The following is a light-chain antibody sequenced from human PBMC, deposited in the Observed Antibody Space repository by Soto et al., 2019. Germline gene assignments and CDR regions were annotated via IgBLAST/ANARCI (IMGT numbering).Light chain of an antibody. CDR1: QSISSW. V-gene: IGKV1-5*03. Sequence: DIQMTQSPSTLSASVGDRVTITCRASQSISSWLAWYQQKPGKAPKLLIHKASILRSGVPSRFSGSGSETEFTLTISSLQPDDFATYYCQQYNTYSGTFGQGTKV. J-gene: IGKJ1*01. CDR3: QQYNTYSGT. CDR2: KAS.